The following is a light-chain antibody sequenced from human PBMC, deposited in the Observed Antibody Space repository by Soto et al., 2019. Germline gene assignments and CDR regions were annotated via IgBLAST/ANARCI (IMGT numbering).Light chain of an antibody. CDR1: SSDIGDYNY. J-gene: IGLJ3*02. CDR3: SSFTSISTWV. Sequence: QSVLTQPASVSGSPGQSITISCTRTSSDIGDYNYVSWYQQHPGKTPKLMIYEVNNRPSGVSNRFSGSKSGNTASLTISGLQAEDEADYYCSSFTSISTWVFGGGTKLTVL. V-gene: IGLV2-14*01. CDR2: EVN.